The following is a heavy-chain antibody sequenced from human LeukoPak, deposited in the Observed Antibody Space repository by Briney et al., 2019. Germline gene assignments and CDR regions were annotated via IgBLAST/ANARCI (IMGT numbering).Heavy chain of an antibody. CDR1: GGSISSGGYY. Sequence: PSQTLSLTYTVSGGSISSGGYYWSWIRQHPGKGLEWIGYIYYSGSTYYNPSLKSRVTISVDTSKNQFSLKLSSVTAADTAVYYCARVVVVAATPTAGPYNWFDPWGQGTLVTVSS. CDR3: ARVVVVAATPTAGPYNWFDP. CDR2: IYYSGST. D-gene: IGHD2-15*01. V-gene: IGHV4-31*03. J-gene: IGHJ5*02.